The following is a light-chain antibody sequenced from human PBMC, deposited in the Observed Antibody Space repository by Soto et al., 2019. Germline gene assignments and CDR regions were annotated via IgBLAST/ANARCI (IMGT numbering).Light chain of an antibody. J-gene: IGKJ1*01. CDR3: QQSYSTLWT. CDR2: GAS. V-gene: IGKV3-15*01. Sequence: DIVMTQSPDSLAVSLGERATLSCRASQSVSSNVAWYQQIPGQTPRLLIYGASTRATGIPVRFSGSGSGTEFTLTISSLQPEDFATYYCQQSYSTLWTFGQGTKVDI. CDR1: QSVSSN.